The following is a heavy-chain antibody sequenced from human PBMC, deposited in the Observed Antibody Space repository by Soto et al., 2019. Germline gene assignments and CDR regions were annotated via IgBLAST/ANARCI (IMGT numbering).Heavy chain of an antibody. V-gene: IGHV4-34*01. CDR3: ARESHDILTGPPWVWYFDL. Sequence: QVQLQQWGAGPLRPLETLSLTCGVSGGSFSGYYWAWIRQSPGKGLEWIGEINDRGSINYNPSLKRRFSITVDAWKKHYALNLRSVTAAESTVYYCARESHDILTGPPWVWYFDLWGRGTLVTVSS. CDR1: GGSFSGYY. J-gene: IGHJ2*01. CDR2: INDRGSI. D-gene: IGHD3-9*01.